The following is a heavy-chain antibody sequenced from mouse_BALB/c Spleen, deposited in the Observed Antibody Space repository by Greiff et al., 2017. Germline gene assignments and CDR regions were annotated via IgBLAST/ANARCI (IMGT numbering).Heavy chain of an antibody. CDR3: ARVHYYGHWYFDV. Sequence: EVQVVESGGGLVKPGGSLKLSCAASGFTFSSYAMSWVRQTPEKRLEWVASISSGGSTYYPDSVKGRFTISRDNARNILYLQMSSLRSEDTAMYYCARVHYYGHWYFDVWGAGTTVTVSA. V-gene: IGHV5-6-5*01. CDR1: GFTFSSYA. J-gene: IGHJ1*01. D-gene: IGHD1-2*01. CDR2: ISSGGST.